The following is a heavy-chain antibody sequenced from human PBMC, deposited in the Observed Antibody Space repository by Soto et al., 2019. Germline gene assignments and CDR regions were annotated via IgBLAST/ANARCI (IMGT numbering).Heavy chain of an antibody. V-gene: IGHV1-2*02. J-gene: IGHJ5*02. CDR3: ARGGGTILAPLP. CDR2: INPNSGAT. Sequence: ASVQVSCKAFGYTFTGYFMHWVRQAPGQGLEWLGWINPNSGATKYAQKFQGRVTLTRDTSINTAYMEMSMLRSDDTAVYYCARGGGTILAPLPWGQGTLVTVSS. CDR1: GYTFTGYF. D-gene: IGHD3-3*01.